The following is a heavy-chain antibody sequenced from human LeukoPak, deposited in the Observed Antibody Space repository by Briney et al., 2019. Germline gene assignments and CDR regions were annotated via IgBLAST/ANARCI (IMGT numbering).Heavy chain of an antibody. D-gene: IGHD4-4*01. Sequence: ASVKVSCKASGYTFICYYMHWVRQAPGQGLEWMGWINPNSGGTNYAQKFQGRVTMTRDTSITTAYMELNSLRSDDTAVYYCARGGGTDYTKGEWNWGQGTLVTVSS. V-gene: IGHV1-2*02. CDR3: ARGGGTDYTKGEWN. J-gene: IGHJ4*02. CDR1: GYTFICYY. CDR2: INPNSGGT.